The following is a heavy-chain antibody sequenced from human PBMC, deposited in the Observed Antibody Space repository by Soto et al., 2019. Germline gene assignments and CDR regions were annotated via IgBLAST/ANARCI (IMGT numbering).Heavy chain of an antibody. CDR3: ARQGFGELHGLEDL. CDR1: GGPRNNYY. Sequence: QVQLQESGPGLVKPSETLSLTCTISGGPRNNYYCSWFRQPRGQGLEWIGYMGYNGFSRYNPSLRSRVATAADAAKNQSSPNPGSVTAADTALYYCARQGFGELHGLEDLWGQSITVTVSS. J-gene: IGHJ6*02. D-gene: IGHD3-10*01. V-gene: IGHV4-59*08. CDR2: MGYNGFS.